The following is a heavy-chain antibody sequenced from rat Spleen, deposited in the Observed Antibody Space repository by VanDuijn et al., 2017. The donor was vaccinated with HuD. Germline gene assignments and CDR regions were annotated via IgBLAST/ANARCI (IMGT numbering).Heavy chain of an antibody. D-gene: IGHD1-12*02. Sequence: EVQLVESGGGLVQSGRSMKLSCAASGFTFSDYGMVWVLQAPTKGLEWVASISYNGVSTYYRDSVKGRFTISRDNAKSTLYLQMESLRSEDTATYYCTRHRLYFDDGSYYHSRVMDAWGQGASVTVSS. CDR2: ISYNGVST. J-gene: IGHJ4*01. CDR3: TRHRLYFDDGSYYHSRVMDA. CDR1: GFTFSDYG. V-gene: IGHV5-20*01.